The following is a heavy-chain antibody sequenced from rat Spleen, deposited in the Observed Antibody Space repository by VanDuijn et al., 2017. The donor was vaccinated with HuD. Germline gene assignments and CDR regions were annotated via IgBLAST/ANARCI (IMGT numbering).Heavy chain of an antibody. J-gene: IGHJ3*01. V-gene: IGHV3-3*01. D-gene: IGHD1-11*01. CDR3: ARSEGVHYYLPFAD. Sequence: EVQLQESGPGLVKPSQSLSLTCSVTGYSITSNYWGWIRKFPGNKLEWMGYINSAGNTNYNPSLKSRISISRDPSKNRFFLQVKSLSTEDTATYYCARSEGVHYYLPFADWGQGTLVTVSS. CDR1: GYSITSNY. CDR2: INSAGNT.